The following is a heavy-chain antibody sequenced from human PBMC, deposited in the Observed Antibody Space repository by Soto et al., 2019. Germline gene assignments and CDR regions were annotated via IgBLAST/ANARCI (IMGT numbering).Heavy chain of an antibody. CDR3: AREVLGPYDFWSGYYESGYGMDV. Sequence: PSETLSLTCTVPGGSISSSSYYWGWIRQPPGKGLEWIGSIYYSGSTYYNPSLKSRVTISVDTSKNQFSLKLSSVTAADTAVYYCAREVLGPYDFWSGYYESGYGMDVWGQGTTVTVSS. D-gene: IGHD3-3*01. CDR1: GGSISSSSYY. CDR2: IYYSGST. V-gene: IGHV4-39*07. J-gene: IGHJ6*02.